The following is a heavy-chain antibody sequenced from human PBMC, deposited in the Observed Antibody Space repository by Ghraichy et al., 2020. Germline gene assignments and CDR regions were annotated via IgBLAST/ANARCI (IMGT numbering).Heavy chain of an antibody. CDR1: GGSISSGSYY. D-gene: IGHD2-15*01. CDR3: ARGGYCSGGSCYPAPFDX. CDR2: IYTSGST. V-gene: IGHV4-61*02. J-gene: IGHJ3*01. Sequence: SXTLSLTCTVSGGSISSGSYYWSWIRQPAGKGLEWIGRIYTSGSTNYNPSLKSRVTISVDTSKNQFSLKLSSVTAADTAVYYCARGGYCSGGSCYPAPFDXXXQGXMVTVSS.